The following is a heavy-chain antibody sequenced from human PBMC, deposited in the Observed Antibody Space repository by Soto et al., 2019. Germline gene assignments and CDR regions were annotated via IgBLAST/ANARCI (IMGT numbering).Heavy chain of an antibody. Sequence: ASVKVSCKTSGYSFTKYGLHWVRQAPGQRLEWMGWINPGNGDTKYSQRFQGRVTITRDTSATTAYMELSSLRSEDSAVFYCARTDCSSTSCYNYYYYGMDVWGQGTTVTVSS. V-gene: IGHV1-3*01. CDR3: ARTDCSSTSCYNYYYYGMDV. D-gene: IGHD2-2*01. J-gene: IGHJ6*02. CDR2: INPGNGDT. CDR1: GYSFTKYG.